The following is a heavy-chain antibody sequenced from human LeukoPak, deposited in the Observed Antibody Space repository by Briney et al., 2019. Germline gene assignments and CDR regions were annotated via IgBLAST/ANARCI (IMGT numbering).Heavy chain of an antibody. V-gene: IGHV1-58*01. D-gene: IGHD2-2*01. CDR3: AAPKSTTYCSSTSCYERYYYMDV. CDR2: IVVGSGNT. J-gene: IGHJ6*03. CDR1: GFAFTSSA. Sequence: SVKVSCKASGFAFTSSAVQWVRQARGQRLEWIGWIVVGSGNTNYAQKFQERVTITRDMSTSTAYMELSSLRSEDTAVYYCAAPKSTTYCSSTSCYERYYYMDVWGKGTTVTVSS.